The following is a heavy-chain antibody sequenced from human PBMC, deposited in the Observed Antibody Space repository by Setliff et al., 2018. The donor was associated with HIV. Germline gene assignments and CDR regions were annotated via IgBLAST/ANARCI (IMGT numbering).Heavy chain of an antibody. V-gene: IGHV4-34*01. Sequence: PSETLSLTCAVYSGSFSGYYWTWIRQPPGKGLEWIGDINHSGKTNYNRSLKSRVTISLDTSKNQFSLILSPVTAADTAVYYCARQTGLRGYYGSNSLYYFDYWGKGMLVTVSS. D-gene: IGHD3-10*01. CDR1: SGSFSGYY. CDR2: INHSGKT. CDR3: ARQTGLRGYYGSNSLYYFDY. J-gene: IGHJ4*02.